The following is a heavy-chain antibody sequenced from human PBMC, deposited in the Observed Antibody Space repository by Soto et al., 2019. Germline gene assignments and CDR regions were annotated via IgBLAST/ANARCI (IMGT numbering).Heavy chain of an antibody. D-gene: IGHD2-2*01. CDR2: ISNNGGTT. V-gene: IGHV3-64D*08. J-gene: IGHJ4*02. CDR3: VRVGVCSSTSCYGYFDN. CDR1: GFTFSGYA. Sequence: GGSLRLSCSASGFTFSGYAMHWVRQTPGKGLEYISAISNNGGTTYYADSVKGRFTISRDNSKNTLYLQMSSLRAEDTVVYYCVRVGVCSSTSCYGYFDNWGQGALVTVSS.